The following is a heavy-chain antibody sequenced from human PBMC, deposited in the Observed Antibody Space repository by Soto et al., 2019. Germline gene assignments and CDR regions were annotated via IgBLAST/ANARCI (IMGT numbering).Heavy chain of an antibody. CDR3: TSDTFGLRDT. V-gene: IGHV3-74*01. Sequence: MQMVESGGGSVQPGGSQRLSCAASGFPVSHYWMHWVRQTPGKGLVWVSRINPAGTITNYADSVEGRFTISRDNADSALFLQMNSLSAEDTAIYYCTSDTFGLRDTWGQGTLVTVSS. CDR1: GFPVSHYW. J-gene: IGHJ5*02. CDR2: INPAGTIT. D-gene: IGHD3-16*01.